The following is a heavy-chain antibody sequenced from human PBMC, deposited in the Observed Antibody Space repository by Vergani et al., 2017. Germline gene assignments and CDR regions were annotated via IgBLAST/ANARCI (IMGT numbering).Heavy chain of an antibody. J-gene: IGHJ6*03. D-gene: IGHD2-2*01. V-gene: IGHV4-31*03. CDR1: GGSISSGGYY. CDR2: IYYRGST. CDR3: AKDGLYCSTTSCYSATAGFYMDV. Sequence: QVQLQESGPGLVKPSQTLSLTCTVSGGSISSGGYYWSWIRPHQGKGLEWIGYIYYRGSTYYNPSLKSRLTLSVDTSQNQFSLKLSSVTAADTAVHYCAKDGLYCSTTSCYSATAGFYMDVWGKGTTVTVSS.